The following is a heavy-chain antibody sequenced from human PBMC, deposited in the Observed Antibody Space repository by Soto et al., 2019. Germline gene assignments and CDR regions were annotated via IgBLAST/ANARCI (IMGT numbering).Heavy chain of an antibody. J-gene: IGHJ4*02. CDR3: ATDKGDGFTIFGSGAYVIDCFFDF. V-gene: IGHV3-30*03. Sequence: QVQLMESGGGVVQPGRSLRLSCAASGFTFRSYGMHWVRQSPGTGLEWVASISHDGEKEYYGDSVKGRFTISRDNSKNTLFLQVDSLRPEDTAVYYCATDKGDGFTIFGSGAYVIDCFFDFWGQGTLVTVSS. CDR1: GFTFRSYG. CDR2: ISHDGEKE. D-gene: IGHD3-10*01.